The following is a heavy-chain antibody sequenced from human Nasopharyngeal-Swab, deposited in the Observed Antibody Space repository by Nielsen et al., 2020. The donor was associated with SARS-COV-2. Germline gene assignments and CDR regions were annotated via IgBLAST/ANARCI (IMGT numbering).Heavy chain of an antibody. V-gene: IGHV1-18*01. CDR3: ARVGPDIVVVAAAATDY. D-gene: IGHD2-15*01. Sequence: ASVKVFCKASGYTFTSYGISWVRQAPGQGLEWMGWISAYNGNTNYAQKLQGRVTMTTDTSTSTAYMELRSLRSDDTAVYYCARVGPDIVVVAAAATDYWGQGTLVTVSS. CDR2: ISAYNGNT. J-gene: IGHJ4*02. CDR1: GYTFTSYG.